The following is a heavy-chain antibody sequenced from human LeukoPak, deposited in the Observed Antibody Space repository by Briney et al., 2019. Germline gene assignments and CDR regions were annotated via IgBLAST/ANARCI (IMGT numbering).Heavy chain of an antibody. CDR2: IYYSGST. D-gene: IGHD1-14*01. V-gene: IGHV4-59*08. CDR3: ARITQVPFDY. CDR1: GGSISSYY. Sequence: PSETLSLTCTVSGGSISSYYWSWIRQPPGKGLEWIGYIYYSGSTNYNPSLKSRVTISVDTSKNQFSLKLSSVTAADTAVYYCARITQVPFDYWGQGTLVTVSS. J-gene: IGHJ4*02.